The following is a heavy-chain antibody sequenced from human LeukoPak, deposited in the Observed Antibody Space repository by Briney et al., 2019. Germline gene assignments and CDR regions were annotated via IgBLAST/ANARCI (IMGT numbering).Heavy chain of an antibody. CDR2: IYSSGSS. CDR3: ARVGEQYSNTLFDY. V-gene: IGHV4-4*07. D-gene: IGHD6-13*01. J-gene: IGHJ4*02. Sequence: SETLSLTCTVSGASISSYYWSWIRPPAGKGLEWIGRIYSSGSSIYNPSLRSRVTMSVDTSNNQFSLKLRSVTAADTAVYYCARVGEQYSNTLFDYWGQGTLVTVSS. CDR1: GASISSYY.